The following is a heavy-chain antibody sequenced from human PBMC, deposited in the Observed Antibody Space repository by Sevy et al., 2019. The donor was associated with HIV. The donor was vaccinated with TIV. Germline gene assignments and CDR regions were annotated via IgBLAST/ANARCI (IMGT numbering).Heavy chain of an antibody. V-gene: IGHV3-30-3*01. Sequence: GGSLRLSCAASGFTFSSYAMHWVRQAPGKGLEWVAVISNDGSNKYYADSVKGRFTISRDKSKNTLYLQMNSLRAEDTAVYYCARETRWLQFFAFDIWGQGTMVTVSS. J-gene: IGHJ3*02. CDR1: GFTFSSYA. D-gene: IGHD5-12*01. CDR3: ARETRWLQFFAFDI. CDR2: ISNDGSNK.